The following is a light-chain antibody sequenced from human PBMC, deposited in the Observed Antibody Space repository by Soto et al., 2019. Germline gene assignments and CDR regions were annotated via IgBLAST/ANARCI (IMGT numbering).Light chain of an antibody. CDR2: DAS. Sequence: DIQMTQSPSTLSASVGDRVTITCRSSQSISFWLAWYQQKPGKAPKLLIYDASTLYSGVPSRFIGSRSGTEFTLTISSLQPDDFASYYCQQYNSFAPYSFGQGTKLEI. CDR3: QQYNSFAPYS. J-gene: IGKJ2*03. V-gene: IGKV1-5*01. CDR1: QSISFW.